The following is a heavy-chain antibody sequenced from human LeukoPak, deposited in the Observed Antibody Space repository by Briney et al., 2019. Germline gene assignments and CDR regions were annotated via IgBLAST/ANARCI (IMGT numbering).Heavy chain of an antibody. CDR2: ISAYNGNT. CDR1: GYTFASFG. V-gene: IGHV1-18*01. Sequence: GASVKVSCKASGYTFASFGITWARQAPGQGLEWMGWISAYNGNTNYAQKLQGRVTMTTDTSTSTAYMELRSLRSDDTAVYYCARDPKLEMATISGFDAFDIWGQGTMVTVSS. J-gene: IGHJ3*02. CDR3: ARDPKLEMATISGFDAFDI. D-gene: IGHD5-24*01.